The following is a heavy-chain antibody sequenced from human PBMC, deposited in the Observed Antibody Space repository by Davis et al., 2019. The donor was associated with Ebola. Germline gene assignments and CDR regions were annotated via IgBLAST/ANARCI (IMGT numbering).Heavy chain of an antibody. CDR2: IYTSGTT. Sequence: SETLSLTCTVSGGSISSYYWSWIRQPPGKGLEWIGYIYTSGTTHYNPSLKSRVTMSLDTSKNQFSLKLSSVTAADTAVYYCSREFHYWGQGTLVTVSS. V-gene: IGHV4-4*08. CDR1: GGSISSYY. CDR3: SREFHY. J-gene: IGHJ4*02.